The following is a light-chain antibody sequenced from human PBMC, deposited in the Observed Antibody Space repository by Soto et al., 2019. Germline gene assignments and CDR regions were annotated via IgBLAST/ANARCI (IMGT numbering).Light chain of an antibody. V-gene: IGLV2-23*01. Sequence: QSALTQPASVSGSPGQSITISCTGTSSDVGSYNLVSWYQQHPGKAPKLMIYEGSKRPSGVSNRFSGSKSGNPASLTISGLRAEDEGDYYCCSYAGSSTDVVFGGGTKLTVL. CDR3: CSYAGSSTDVV. CDR2: EGS. CDR1: SSDVGSYNL. J-gene: IGLJ2*01.